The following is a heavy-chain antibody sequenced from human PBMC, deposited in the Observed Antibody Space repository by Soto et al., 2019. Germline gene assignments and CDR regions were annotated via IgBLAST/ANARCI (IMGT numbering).Heavy chain of an antibody. J-gene: IGHJ6*01. Sequence: PSETLSLTCAASGGYISGAYYSWSWIRQPPGKGLEWIGFIYNSGSTYWNSSLRSRVTISVDRSKNHFFLNLTSVNAADTAVYYCAIYRKFFKNWRQGTKVTVFS. D-gene: IGHD3-3*01. V-gene: IGHV4-30-2*01. CDR2: IYNSGST. CDR3: AIYRKFFKN. CDR1: GGYISGAYYS.